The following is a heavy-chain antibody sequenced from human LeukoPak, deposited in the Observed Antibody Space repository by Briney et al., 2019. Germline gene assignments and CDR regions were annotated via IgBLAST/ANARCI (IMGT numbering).Heavy chain of an antibody. CDR1: GYTFTDYY. CDR2: INPDSGVT. CDR3: ARQYCSSSNCYESDYWFDP. Sequence: GASVKVSCKASGYTFTDYYIHWVRQAPGQGLEWMGWINPDSGVTNYVQDFQGRVTMTRDKSTGIAHMELSRLTSDDTAVYYCARQYCSSSNCYESDYWFDPWGQGTLVTVSS. D-gene: IGHD2-2*01. J-gene: IGHJ5*02. V-gene: IGHV1-2*02.